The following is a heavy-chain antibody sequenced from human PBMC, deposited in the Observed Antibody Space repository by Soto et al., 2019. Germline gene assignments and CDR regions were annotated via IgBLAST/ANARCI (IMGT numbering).Heavy chain of an antibody. CDR1: GFTFSSYE. CDR3: VRDSGGGDYDLVHFNY. CDR2: ISSSGRTI. D-gene: IGHD5-12*01. V-gene: IGHV3-48*03. Sequence: GGSLRLSCAASGFTFSSYEMDWVRQAPGKGLEWVSYISSSGRTIYYADSVKGRFTISRDNAKNSLYLQMNSLRAEDTAVYYCVRDSGGGDYDLVHFNYWGQGTLVTVSS. J-gene: IGHJ4*02.